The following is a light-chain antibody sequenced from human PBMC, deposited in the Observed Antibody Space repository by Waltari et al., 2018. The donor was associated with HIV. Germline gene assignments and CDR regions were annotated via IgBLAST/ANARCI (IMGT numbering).Light chain of an antibody. CDR2: NNQ. J-gene: IGLJ2*01. CDR1: SSNIAAGHD. CDR3: QSYDTSLSAWV. V-gene: IGLV1-40*03. Sequence: QSVLTQPPSISGAPGQRITVSCSGTSSNIAAGHDVHWYQQLPVTAPKRRLYNNQNRPSGVPDRFSASKSDASASLAITGLQAADEGDYFCQSYDTSLSAWVFGGGTRLTVL.